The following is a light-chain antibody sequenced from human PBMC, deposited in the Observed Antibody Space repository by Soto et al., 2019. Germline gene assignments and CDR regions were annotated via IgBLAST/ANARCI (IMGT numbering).Light chain of an antibody. Sequence: QSALTQPASVSGSPGQSITISCTGTSSDVGGYNYVSWYQQHPGKAPKLMIYEVSNRPSGVSNRFSGSKSGNTASLTISGLQAEEEADYFCNSYTASTTLVIFGGGTKVTVL. CDR3: NSYTASTTLVI. CDR2: EVS. V-gene: IGLV2-14*01. CDR1: SSDVGGYNY. J-gene: IGLJ2*01.